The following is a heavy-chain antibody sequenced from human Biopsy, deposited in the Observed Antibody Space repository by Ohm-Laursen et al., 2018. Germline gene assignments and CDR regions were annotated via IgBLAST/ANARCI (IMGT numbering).Heavy chain of an antibody. J-gene: IGHJ6*02. CDR1: GGSVSDSFHF. Sequence: GTLSLTCSVSGGSVSDSFHFWSWIRQPPGKGLEWIGNVYYSGTTNYNPSLKSRVTVSIDTSKNQFSLKLTSVTAADTAVYFCTRDVKRYCSGSSCYTGYFGMDVWSQGTTVTVSS. D-gene: IGHD2-2*01. CDR2: VYYSGTT. V-gene: IGHV4-61*01. CDR3: TRDVKRYCSGSSCYTGYFGMDV.